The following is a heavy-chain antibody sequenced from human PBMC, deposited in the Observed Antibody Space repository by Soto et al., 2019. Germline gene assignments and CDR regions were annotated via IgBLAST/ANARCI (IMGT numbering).Heavy chain of an antibody. Sequence: GASVKVSCKASGYTFTSYYMHWVRQAPGQGLEWMGIINPSGGSTSYAQKFQGRVTMTRDTSTSTVYMELSSLRSEDTAVYYCARDSPPNSNYYSYGMDVWGQGTTVTVSS. V-gene: IGHV1-46*01. J-gene: IGHJ6*02. CDR2: INPSGGST. CDR3: ARDSPPNSNYYSYGMDV. CDR1: GYTFTSYY. D-gene: IGHD7-27*01.